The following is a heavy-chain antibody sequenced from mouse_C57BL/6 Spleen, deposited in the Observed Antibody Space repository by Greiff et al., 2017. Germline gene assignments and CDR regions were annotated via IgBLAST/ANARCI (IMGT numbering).Heavy chain of an antibody. J-gene: IGHJ4*01. V-gene: IGHV1-47*01. CDR3: AKSARRGDYAMDY. Sequence: VQLQQSGAELVKPGASVTMSCKASGYTFTTYPIEWMKQNHGKSLEWIGNFHPYNDDTKYNEKFKGKATLTVEKSSSTVYLELSRLTSDDSAVYCCAKSARRGDYAMDYWGQGTSGTVSS. CDR2: FHPYNDDT. CDR1: GYTFTTYP. D-gene: IGHD2-12*01.